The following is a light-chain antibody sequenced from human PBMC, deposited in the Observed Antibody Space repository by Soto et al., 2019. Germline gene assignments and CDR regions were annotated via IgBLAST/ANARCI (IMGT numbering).Light chain of an antibody. CDR2: RVS. CDR3: CSFAGTNTYVV. Sequence: QSVLTQPPSVSGAPGQRVTISCTGTSSDVGPYNFVSWYQHHPGKAPKPMIYRVSQRPSGVPDRFSGSKSGNTASLTISGLQAEDEADYYCCSFAGTNTYVVFGGGTKLTVL. J-gene: IGLJ2*01. CDR1: SSDVGPYNF. V-gene: IGLV2-11*01.